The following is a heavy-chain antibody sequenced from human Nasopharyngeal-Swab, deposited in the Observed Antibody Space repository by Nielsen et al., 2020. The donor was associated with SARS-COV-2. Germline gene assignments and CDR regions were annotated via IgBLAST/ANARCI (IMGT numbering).Heavy chain of an antibody. CDR2: IYSGGNT. Sequence: GGSLRLSCAASGFTVSSNYMSWVRQAPGKGLEWVSVIYSGGNTNYADSVKGRFTISRDNSKNTLYLQMNSLRAEDTAVYYCARGAITMVRGVIGTNAFDIWGQGTTVTVSS. CDR1: GFTVSSNY. CDR3: ARGAITMVRGVIGTNAFDI. V-gene: IGHV3-53*01. J-gene: IGHJ3*02. D-gene: IGHD3-10*01.